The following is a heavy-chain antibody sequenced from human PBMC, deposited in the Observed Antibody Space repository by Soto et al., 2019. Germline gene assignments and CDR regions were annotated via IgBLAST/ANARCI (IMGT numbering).Heavy chain of an antibody. J-gene: IGHJ3*02. D-gene: IGHD3-3*01. CDR3: TTTSYDFWSGYYRPGAFDI. Sequence: PGGSLRLSCTASGFTFGDYAMSWFRQAPGKGLEWVGFIRSKAYGGTTEYAASVKGRFTISRDDSKSIAYLQMNSLKTEDTAVYYCTTTSYDFWSGYYRPGAFDIWGQGTMVTVSS. CDR2: IRSKAYGGTT. CDR1: GFTFGDYA. V-gene: IGHV3-49*03.